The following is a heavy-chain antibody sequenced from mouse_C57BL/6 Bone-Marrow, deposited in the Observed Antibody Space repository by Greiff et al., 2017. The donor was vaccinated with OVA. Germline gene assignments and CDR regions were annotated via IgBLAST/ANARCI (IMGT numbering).Heavy chain of an antibody. CDR2: IYPGSGST. V-gene: IGHV1-55*01. D-gene: IGHD1-1*01. Sequence: VQLQQPGAELVKPGASVKMSCKASGYTFTSYWITWVKQRPGQGLEWIGDIYPGSGSTNYNEKFKSKATLTVDTSSSTAYMQLSSLTSEDSAVYYCARRGFTTVVRYFDVWGTGTTVTVSS. CDR3: ARRGFTTVVRYFDV. J-gene: IGHJ1*03. CDR1: GYTFTSYW.